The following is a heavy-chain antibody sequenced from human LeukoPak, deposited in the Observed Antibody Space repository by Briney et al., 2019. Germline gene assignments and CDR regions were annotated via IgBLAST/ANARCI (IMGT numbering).Heavy chain of an antibody. CDR1: GFTFSNYA. V-gene: IGHV3-23*01. D-gene: IGHD3-22*01. CDR3: AKVPFDSSGYFYFHY. J-gene: IGHJ4*02. CDR2: ISGTAGST. Sequence: GGSLRLSCAASGFTFSNYAMTWVRQAPGKGLEWVSGISGTAGSTYYADSVKGRFTISRDNSKNTLHLQMNSLRAEDTALYYCAKVPFDSSGYFYFHYWGQGTVVIVS.